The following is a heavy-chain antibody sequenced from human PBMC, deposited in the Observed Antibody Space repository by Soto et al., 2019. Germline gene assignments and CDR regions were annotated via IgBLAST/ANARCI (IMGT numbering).Heavy chain of an antibody. D-gene: IGHD3-22*01. CDR2: ISAYTGDT. Sequence: PSVKVSCKASGYTFTSYGITGVRQAPGQGLEWMGWISAYTGDTNYAQKLQGRVTMTTDTSTSTAYMELGSLRSDDTAVYYCARDMRYYDGSGFVEYWGQGTPVTVSS. CDR1: GYTFTSYG. J-gene: IGHJ4*02. CDR3: ARDMRYYDGSGFVEY. V-gene: IGHV1-18*01.